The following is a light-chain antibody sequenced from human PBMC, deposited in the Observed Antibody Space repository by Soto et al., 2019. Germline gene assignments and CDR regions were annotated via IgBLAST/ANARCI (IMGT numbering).Light chain of an antibody. J-gene: IGLJ1*01. Sequence: QSALTQPPSVSGSPGQSVTISCTGTSTDFVSYNRVSWYQQPPGTAPKLIIYEASNRPSGVPDRFSGSKSGNTASLTISGLQAADEADYYCSLYTSENTYFFGTGTKVT. CDR1: STDFVSYNR. CDR2: EAS. CDR3: SLYTSENTYF. V-gene: IGLV2-18*01.